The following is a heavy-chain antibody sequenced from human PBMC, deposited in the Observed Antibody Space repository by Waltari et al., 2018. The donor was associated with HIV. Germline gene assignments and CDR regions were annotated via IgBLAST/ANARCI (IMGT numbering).Heavy chain of an antibody. V-gene: IGHV4-4*02. CDR1: VCALRTYHW. CDR3: VRAVPGDHVSSWFDP. J-gene: IGHJ5*02. D-gene: IGHD4-17*01. Sequence: QFQLQTSGPVLVTPSETLTLTCAVIVCALRTYHWLSCVRQPPGKGLEWIGGMYHSRWTNYYQALRRRVTISSDKSTHQLYLRLTSVTAADTSFYYCVRAVPGDHVSSWFDPWGQGTLVTVSS. CDR2: MYHSRWT.